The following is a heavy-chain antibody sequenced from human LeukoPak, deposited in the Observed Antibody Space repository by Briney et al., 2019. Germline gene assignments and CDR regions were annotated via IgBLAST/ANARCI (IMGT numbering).Heavy chain of an antibody. CDR1: GYTFTNYY. J-gene: IGHJ6*03. CDR3: ARVQDEGPYFYYMDV. CDR2: INPSGGTT. V-gene: IGHV1-46*01. Sequence: VASVKVSCKASGYTFTNYYMHWVRQAPGQGLEWMGIINPSGGTTTYAQNFQGRVTMTRDTSTNTVYMELSSLRSEDTAVYFCARVQDEGPYFYYMDVWGKGTTVTVSS.